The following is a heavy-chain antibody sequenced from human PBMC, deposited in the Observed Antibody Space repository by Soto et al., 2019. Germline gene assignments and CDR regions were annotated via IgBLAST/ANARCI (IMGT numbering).Heavy chain of an antibody. Sequence: QVLLQESGPGLVKPSETLSLTCTVSGGSISSYYWNWIRQPPGKGLVWIGYIHYSGSTNYNPSLKSRVTISVDTSNNQFSLKLSSVTAADTAVYYCATGRFSAMIRGVIMFDPWGQGTLVTVSS. D-gene: IGHD3-10*01. CDR1: GGSISSYY. J-gene: IGHJ5*02. CDR3: ATGRFSAMIRGVIMFDP. V-gene: IGHV4-59*01. CDR2: IHYSGST.